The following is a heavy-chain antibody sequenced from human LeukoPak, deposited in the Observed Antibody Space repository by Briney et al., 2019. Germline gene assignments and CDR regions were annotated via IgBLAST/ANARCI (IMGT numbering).Heavy chain of an antibody. Sequence: ASVKVSCKASGYTFTSYGISRVRQAPGQGLEWMGWISAYNGNTNYAQKLQGRVTMTTDTSTSTAYMELRSLRSDDTAVYYCARDDYSSGWYYFDYWGQGTLVTVSS. V-gene: IGHV1-18*01. CDR2: ISAYNGNT. D-gene: IGHD6-19*01. CDR3: ARDDYSSGWYYFDY. J-gene: IGHJ4*02. CDR1: GYTFTSYG.